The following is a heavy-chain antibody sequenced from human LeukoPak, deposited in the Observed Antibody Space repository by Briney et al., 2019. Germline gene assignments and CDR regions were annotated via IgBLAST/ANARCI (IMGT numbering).Heavy chain of an antibody. V-gene: IGHV4-38-2*02. CDR2: FDHSGST. CDR1: GYSISSGYY. Sequence: SETLSLTCTVSGYSISSGYYWGWIRHPPEKGLEWIGSFDHSGSTFYNPSLKSRVTISVDTSKNQFSLKLSSVTAADTAMYYCAREYCSGGSCYSGYWGQGTLVTVSS. D-gene: IGHD2-15*01. J-gene: IGHJ4*02. CDR3: AREYCSGGSCYSGY.